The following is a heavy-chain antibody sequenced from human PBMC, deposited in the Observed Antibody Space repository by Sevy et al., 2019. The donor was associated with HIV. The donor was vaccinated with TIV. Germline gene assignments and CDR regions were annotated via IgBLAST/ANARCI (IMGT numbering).Heavy chain of an antibody. D-gene: IGHD3-3*01. V-gene: IGHV3-53*01. CDR1: GFTVSSNY. CDR2: IYSGGST. Sequence: GGSLRLSCAASGFTVSSNYMSWVRQAPGKGLEWVSVIYSGGSTYYADSVKGRFTISRDNSKNTLYLQMNSLRAEETAVYYCARDFYDFWSGYYQHYGMDVWGQGTTVTVSS. J-gene: IGHJ6*02. CDR3: ARDFYDFWSGYYQHYGMDV.